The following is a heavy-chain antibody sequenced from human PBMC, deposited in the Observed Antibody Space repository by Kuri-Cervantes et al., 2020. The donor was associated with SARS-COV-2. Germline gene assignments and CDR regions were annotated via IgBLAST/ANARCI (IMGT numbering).Heavy chain of an antibody. CDR1: GFTFSSYD. CDR2: IGTAGDP. Sequence: GESLKISCAASGFTFSSYDMHWVRQATGKGLEWVSAIGTAGDPYYPGSVKGRFTISRENAKNSLYLQMNSLRAEDTAVYYCAKVEGYSYGYYYYGMDVWGQGTMVTVSS. V-gene: IGHV3-13*05. J-gene: IGHJ6*02. D-gene: IGHD5-18*01. CDR3: AKVEGYSYGYYYYGMDV.